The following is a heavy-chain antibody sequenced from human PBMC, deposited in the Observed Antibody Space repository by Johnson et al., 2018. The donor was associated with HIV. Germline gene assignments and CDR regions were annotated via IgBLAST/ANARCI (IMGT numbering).Heavy chain of an antibody. Sequence: EHLVESGGGVVQPGGSLTLSCAASGFAFHAYGMHWVRQAPGKGLEWVTFIRYDGSNKYYADSVNGRFTISRDNSKNTLYLQMNSLRAEDTAVYYCARDYSKGDAFDIWGQGTMVTVSS. CDR1: GFAFHAYG. D-gene: IGHD1-26*01. CDR2: IRYDGSNK. CDR3: ARDYSKGDAFDI. J-gene: IGHJ3*02. V-gene: IGHV3-30*02.